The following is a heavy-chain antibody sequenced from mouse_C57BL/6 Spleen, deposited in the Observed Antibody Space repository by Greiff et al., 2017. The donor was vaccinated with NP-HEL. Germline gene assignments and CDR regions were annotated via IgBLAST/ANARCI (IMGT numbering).Heavy chain of an antibody. D-gene: IGHD1-1*01. J-gene: IGHJ1*03. CDR1: GYAFSSSW. Sequence: QVQLQQSGPELVKPGASVKISCKASGYAFSSSWMNWVKQRPGKGLEWIGRIYPGDGDTNYNGKFKGKATLTADKSSSTAYMQLSSLTSEDSAVYFCARCYYGSSYWYFDVWGTGTTVTVSS. CDR3: ARCYYGSSYWYFDV. CDR2: IYPGDGDT. V-gene: IGHV1-82*01.